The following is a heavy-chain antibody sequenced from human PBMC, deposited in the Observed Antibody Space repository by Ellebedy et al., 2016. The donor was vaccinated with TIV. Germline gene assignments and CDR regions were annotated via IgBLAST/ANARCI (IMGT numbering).Heavy chain of an antibody. CDR1: GFTFSSYW. V-gene: IGHV3-7*01. CDR3: VRGYSGYDWLNRIFDH. CDR2: MKQDGSEQ. J-gene: IGHJ4*02. Sequence: GESLKISCAASGFTFSSYWMSWVRQAPGKGLEWVAHMKQDGSEQYYVDSVKGRFTISRDNAKNSLHLQMNSLRAEDTAVHYCVRGYSGYDWLNRIFDHWGQGTLVTVSS. D-gene: IGHD5-12*01.